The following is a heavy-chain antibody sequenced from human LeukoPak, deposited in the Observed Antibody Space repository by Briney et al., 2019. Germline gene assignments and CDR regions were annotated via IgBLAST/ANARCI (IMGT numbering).Heavy chain of an antibody. CDR2: ISSSGSTI. Sequence: PGGSLRLSCAASGFTFSDYYMSWIRQAPGKGLEWVSYISSSGSTIYYADSVKGRFTISRDNAKNSLYLQMNSLRAEDTAVYYCARSFYDFWSGYPYAFDIWGQGTMVTVSS. D-gene: IGHD3-3*01. J-gene: IGHJ3*02. V-gene: IGHV3-11*01. CDR1: GFTFSDYY. CDR3: ARSFYDFWSGYPYAFDI.